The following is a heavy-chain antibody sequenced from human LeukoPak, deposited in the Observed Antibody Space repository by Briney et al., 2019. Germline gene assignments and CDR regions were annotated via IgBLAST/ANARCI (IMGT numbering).Heavy chain of an antibody. J-gene: IGHJ4*02. V-gene: IGHV3-23*01. D-gene: IGHD3-22*01. Sequence: PGGSLRLSCAASGFTFSSYAMSWVRQAPGKGLEWVSAISGSGGSTYYADSVKGRFTISRDNSKNTLYLQMSSLRAEDTAVYYCAKTGLWSMIVGNFDYWGQGTLVTVSS. CDR1: GFTFSSYA. CDR2: ISGSGGST. CDR3: AKTGLWSMIVGNFDY.